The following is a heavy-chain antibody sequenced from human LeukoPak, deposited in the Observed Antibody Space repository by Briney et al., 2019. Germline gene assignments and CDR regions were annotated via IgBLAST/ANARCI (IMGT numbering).Heavy chain of an antibody. CDR3: AKDGKKVTLTMIAVITYSGYMDV. V-gene: IGHV3-30*04. CDR1: GFTFSSYA. Sequence: PGGSLRLSCAASGFTFSSYAMHWVRQAPGKGLEWVAVISYDGSNKYYADSVKGRFTISRDNSKNTLYLQMNRLRAEDTAVYYCAKDGKKVTLTMIAVITYSGYMDVWGKGTTVTFSS. J-gene: IGHJ6*03. CDR2: ISYDGSNK. D-gene: IGHD3-22*01.